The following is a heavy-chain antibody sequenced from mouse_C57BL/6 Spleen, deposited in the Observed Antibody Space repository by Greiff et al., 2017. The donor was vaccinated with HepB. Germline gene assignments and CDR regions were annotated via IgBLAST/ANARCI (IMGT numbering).Heavy chain of an antibody. CDR3: ARYPWNY. CDR2: IYPGSGNT. V-gene: IGHV1-66*01. CDR1: GYSFTSYY. Sequence: VKLQESGPELVKPGASVKISCKASGYSFTSYYIHWVKQRPGQGLEWIGWIYPGSGNTKYNEKFKGKATQTADTSSSTAYMQLSSLTSEDSAVYYCARYPWNYWGQGTTLTVSS. J-gene: IGHJ2*01.